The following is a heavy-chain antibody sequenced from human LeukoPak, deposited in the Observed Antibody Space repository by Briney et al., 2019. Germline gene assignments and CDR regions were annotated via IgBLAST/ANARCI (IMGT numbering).Heavy chain of an antibody. Sequence: PSETLSLTCTVSGGSISSYYWSWIRQPAGKGLEWIGRIYTSGSTNYNPSLKSRVTMSVDTSKNQFSLKLSSVTAADTAVYYCARIAAITMVRGDAFDIWGQGTMVTVSS. CDR2: IYTSGST. CDR3: ARIAAITMVRGDAFDI. D-gene: IGHD3-10*01. CDR1: GGSISSYY. V-gene: IGHV4-4*07. J-gene: IGHJ3*02.